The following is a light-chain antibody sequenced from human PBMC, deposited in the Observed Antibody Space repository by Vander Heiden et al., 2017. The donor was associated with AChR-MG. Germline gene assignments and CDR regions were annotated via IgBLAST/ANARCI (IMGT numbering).Light chain of an antibody. Sequence: EIVLTQSPATLSLSPGESATLSCRASQSVSSYLAWYQQKPGQAPRLLIYDASNRATGIPARFSGSGSGTDFTLTISSLEPEDFAVYYCQQRSTWPLITFGQGTRLEIK. CDR1: QSVSSY. J-gene: IGKJ5*01. V-gene: IGKV3-11*01. CDR3: QQRSTWPLIT. CDR2: DAS.